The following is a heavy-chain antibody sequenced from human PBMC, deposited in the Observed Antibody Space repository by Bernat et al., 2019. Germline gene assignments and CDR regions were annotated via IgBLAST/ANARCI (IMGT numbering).Heavy chain of an antibody. V-gene: IGHV3-15*01. Sequence: EVQLVESGGGLVKPGGSLGLSCAASGFTFSNAWMSWVRQAPGKGLEWVGRIKSKNDGGTTDYAAPVKGRFTISRDDSKNTLYLQMNSLKTEDTAVYYCTTWEYGDRDWGQGTLVTVSS. CDR1: GFTFSNAW. D-gene: IGHD4-17*01. CDR2: IKSKNDGGTT. CDR3: TTWEYGDRD. J-gene: IGHJ4*02.